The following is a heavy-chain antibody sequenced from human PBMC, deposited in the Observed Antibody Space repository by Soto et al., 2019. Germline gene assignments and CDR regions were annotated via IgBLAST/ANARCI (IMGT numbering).Heavy chain of an antibody. Sequence: QVQLQESGPGLVKPSQTLCLTCTVSGGSISSGDYYWSWIRQPPGKGLEWIGYIYYSGSTYYNPSLKSRVTISVDTSKNQFSLKLSSVTAADTAVYYCASGGGRLSYGGNSLTPFDPWGQGTLVTVSS. CDR1: GGSISSGDYY. D-gene: IGHD4-17*01. J-gene: IGHJ5*02. CDR2: IYYSGST. CDR3: ASGGGRLSYGGNSLTPFDP. V-gene: IGHV4-30-4*01.